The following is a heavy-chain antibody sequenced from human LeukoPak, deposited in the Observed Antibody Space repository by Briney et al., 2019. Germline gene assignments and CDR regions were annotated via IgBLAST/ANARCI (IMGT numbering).Heavy chain of an antibody. CDR2: INPNSGGT. J-gene: IGHJ4*02. D-gene: IGHD5-12*01. CDR1: GYTFNGYY. Sequence: RASVKVSCKASGYTFNGYYIHWVRQAPGQGLEWMGWINPNSGGTNYAQKFQGRVTMTRDTSITTAYMELSRLRSDDTAVYYCARGGADIVATIGSYYFDYWGQGTLVTVSS. CDR3: ARGGADIVATIGSYYFDY. V-gene: IGHV1-2*02.